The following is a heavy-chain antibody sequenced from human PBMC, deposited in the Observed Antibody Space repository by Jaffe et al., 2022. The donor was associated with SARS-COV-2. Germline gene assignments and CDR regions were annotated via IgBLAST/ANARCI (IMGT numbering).Heavy chain of an antibody. CDR1: GVSVSTGYDF. D-gene: IGHD6-6*01. V-gene: IGHV4-61*01. CDR2: IHHSGRP. Sequence: QVQLQESGPGLVKPSETLPLTCTVSGVSVSTGYDFWSWIRQPPGRGLEWIGYIHHSGRPTYNASLQGRVSISMDASKNQVSLKLTSVTAADTAVYYCARGGDLLSANRKYWFDSWGRGTLVTVSS. CDR3: ARGGDLLSANRKYWFDS. J-gene: IGHJ5*01.